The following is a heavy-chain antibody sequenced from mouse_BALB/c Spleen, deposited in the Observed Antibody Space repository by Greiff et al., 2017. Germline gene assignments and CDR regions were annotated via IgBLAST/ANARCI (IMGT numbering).Heavy chain of an antibody. Sequence: EVKLVESGGGLVKPGGSLKLSCAASGFTFSSYAMSWVRQTPEKRLEWVASISSGGSTYYPDSVKGRFTISRDNARNILYLQMSSLSSEDTAMYYCARGQVRGAMDYWGQGTSVTVAS. J-gene: IGHJ4*01. CDR3: ARGQVRGAMDY. CDR1: GFTFSSYA. V-gene: IGHV5-6-5*01. CDR2: ISSGGST.